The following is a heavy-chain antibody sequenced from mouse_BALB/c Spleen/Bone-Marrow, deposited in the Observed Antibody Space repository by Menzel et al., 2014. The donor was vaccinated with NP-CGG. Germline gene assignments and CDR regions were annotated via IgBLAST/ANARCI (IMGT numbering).Heavy chain of an antibody. J-gene: IGHJ2*01. V-gene: IGHV2-2*02. D-gene: IGHD1-1*01. CDR3: ARYGSILDY. Sequence: VQLVESGPGLVQPSQSLSITCTVSGFSLTSYGVHWVRQSPGKGLEWLGVLWSGGSTDYNAAFISRLSISKDNSKSQVFFKMNSQQANDTAIHYCARYGSILDYWGQGTTLTVSS. CDR1: GFSLTSYG. CDR2: LWSGGST.